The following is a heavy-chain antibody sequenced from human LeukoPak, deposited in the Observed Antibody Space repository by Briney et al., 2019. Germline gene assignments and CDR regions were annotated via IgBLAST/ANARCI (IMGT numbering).Heavy chain of an antibody. Sequence: GGSLRLSCAASGFTFTFYSMNWVRQAPGKGLEWISSISSLGRSYKYYADSVKGRFTIPRDDAKNSLYLQMNSLRADDTAVYYCVRPSIDDYGDCGYWGQGTLVTVSS. D-gene: IGHD4-17*01. CDR2: ISSLGRSYK. V-gene: IGHV3-21*01. CDR1: GFTFTFYS. CDR3: VRPSIDDYGDCGY. J-gene: IGHJ4*02.